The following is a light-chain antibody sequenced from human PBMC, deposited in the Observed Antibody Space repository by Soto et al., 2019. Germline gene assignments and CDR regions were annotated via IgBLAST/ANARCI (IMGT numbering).Light chain of an antibody. Sequence: EIVLTQSPGTLSLSPGERATLSCKASQSVSSRYLGWYQQKPGQAPRLLIYGASSRATGIPDRFSGSGSGTDFPLTNSRLEPEGFGVVFRQQYGSSPPWTFGQGTKVEIK. J-gene: IGKJ1*01. CDR3: QQYGSSPPWT. CDR1: QSVSSRY. V-gene: IGKV3-20*01. CDR2: GAS.